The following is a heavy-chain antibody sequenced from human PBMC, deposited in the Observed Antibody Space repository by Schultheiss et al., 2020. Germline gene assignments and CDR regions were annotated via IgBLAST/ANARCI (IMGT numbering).Heavy chain of an antibody. J-gene: IGHJ6*02. D-gene: IGHD2-2*01. CDR2: IYHSGSA. CDR3: ARDRRYCSSTSCYSYYYYGMDV. CDR1: GGSISSGGYS. Sequence: SETLSLTCTVSGGSISSGGYSWSWIRQPPGKGLEWIGYIYHSGSAYYNPSLKSRVTISVDRSKNQFSLKLSSVTAADTAVYYCARDRRYCSSTSCYSYYYYGMDVWGQGTTVTVSS. V-gene: IGHV4-30-2*01.